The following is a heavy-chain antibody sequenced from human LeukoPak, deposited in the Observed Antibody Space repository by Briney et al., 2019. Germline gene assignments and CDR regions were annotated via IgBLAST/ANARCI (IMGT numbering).Heavy chain of an antibody. CDR2: IYYSGST. Sequence: SETLSLTSTVSGGSISSYYWSCIRQPPGKGLEWIGYIYYSGSTNYNTSLKSRVTISVDTSKNQFSLKLSSVTAADTAVYYCARASPSTFVYYMDVWGKGTTVTVSS. D-gene: IGHD5/OR15-5a*01. CDR1: GGSISSYY. V-gene: IGHV4-59*01. J-gene: IGHJ6*03. CDR3: ARASPSTFVYYMDV.